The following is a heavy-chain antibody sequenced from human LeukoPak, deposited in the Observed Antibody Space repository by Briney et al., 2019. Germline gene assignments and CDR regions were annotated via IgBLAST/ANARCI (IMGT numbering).Heavy chain of an antibody. D-gene: IGHD7-27*01. V-gene: IGHV4-59*01. CDR2: IYYTGST. Sequence: SETLSLTCTVSSYSISSGYYWGWIRPSPGKGLEWIGYIYYTGSTTYNPSLKSRVTISADTSKNQFSLKLSSVTAADTAVYYCASRKLGNDYWGQGTLVTVSS. J-gene: IGHJ4*02. CDR3: ASRKLGNDY. CDR1: SYSISSGYY.